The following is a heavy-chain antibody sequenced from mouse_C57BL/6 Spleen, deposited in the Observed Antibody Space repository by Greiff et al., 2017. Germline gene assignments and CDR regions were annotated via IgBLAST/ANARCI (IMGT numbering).Heavy chain of an antibody. V-gene: IGHV5-17*01. CDR1: GFTFSDYG. CDR2: ISSGSSTI. J-gene: IGHJ3*01. Sequence: EVQVVESGGGLVKPGGSLKLSCAASGFTFSDYGMHWVRQAPEKGLEWVAYISSGSSTIYYADTVKGRFTITRDNAKNTLFLQTTSLRSEDTAMYYWARGDYGGFAYWGQGTLVTVSA. CDR3: ARGDYGGFAY. D-gene: IGHD2-4*01.